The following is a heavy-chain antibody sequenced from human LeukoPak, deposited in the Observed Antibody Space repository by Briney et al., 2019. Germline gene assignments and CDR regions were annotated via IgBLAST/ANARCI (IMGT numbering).Heavy chain of an antibody. J-gene: IGHJ4*02. CDR3: ARLILSGSYLYYFDY. CDR1: GGSISSYY. V-gene: IGHV4-59*08. D-gene: IGHD1-26*01. Sequence: AETLSLTCTVSGGSISSYYWSWIRQPPGKGLEWIGYISDRGNTNYNPSLKSRVTISVDMSKNQFSLKLSSVTAADTAVYHCARLILSGSYLYYFDYWGQGTLVTVSS. CDR2: ISDRGNT.